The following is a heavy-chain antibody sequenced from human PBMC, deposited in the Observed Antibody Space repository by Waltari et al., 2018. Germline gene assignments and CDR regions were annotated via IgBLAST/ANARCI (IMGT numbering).Heavy chain of an antibody. D-gene: IGHD6-19*01. J-gene: IGHJ5*02. CDR3: ARDRIVAGTAWFDP. CDR1: GGSISSYY. CDR2: SYITGST. Sequence: QVQLQESGPGLVQPSETLSLPCTGSGGSISSYYWNWIRQPAGKGLEWIGRSYITGSTHYNSSLKSRVTMSIDTSKNQISLRLSSVTAADTAVYYCARDRIVAGTAWFDPWGQGTLVTVSS. V-gene: IGHV4-4*07.